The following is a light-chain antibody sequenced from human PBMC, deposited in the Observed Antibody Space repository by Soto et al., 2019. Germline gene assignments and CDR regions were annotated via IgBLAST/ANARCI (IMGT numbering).Light chain of an antibody. V-gene: IGKV1-12*01. CDR1: QGLKF. CDR2: EAT. CDR3: QQANSFPIT. J-gene: IGKJ5*01. Sequence: EIHMTQSPSCVSASVGDTVTITCRASQGLKFLAWYQQKPGKAPRLLIYEATNLQSGVPPRFSGSGSGTDFTLTISSLQPEDFATYFCQQANSFPITFGQGTRLEIK.